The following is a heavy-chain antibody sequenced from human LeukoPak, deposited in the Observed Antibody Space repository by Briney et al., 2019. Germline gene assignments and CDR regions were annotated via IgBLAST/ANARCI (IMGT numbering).Heavy chain of an antibody. CDR3: AIERTLRSSGWYGDAFDI. Sequence: GASVKVSCMSSGYTLTGYYMHWVRQPPGQGLEWMGRINPNSGGTNYAQKFQGRLTMTRDTSISTAYMELSRLRSDDTAVYYCAIERTLRSSGWYGDAFDIWGQGTMVTVSS. CDR2: INPNSGGT. V-gene: IGHV1-2*06. J-gene: IGHJ3*02. CDR1: GYTLTGYY. D-gene: IGHD6-19*01.